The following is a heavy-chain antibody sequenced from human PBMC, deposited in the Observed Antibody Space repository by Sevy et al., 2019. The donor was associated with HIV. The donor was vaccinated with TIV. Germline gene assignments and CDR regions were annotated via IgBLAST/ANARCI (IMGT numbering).Heavy chain of an antibody. CDR2: ISTSSTYI. D-gene: IGHD2-15*01. V-gene: IGHV3-21*06. J-gene: IGHJ6*02. CDR3: ARGSCIGGSCHTGYHGMDV. CDR1: GFIFSGYN. Sequence: GESLKISCAASGFIFSGYNMHWVRQAPGKGLEWVSSISTSSTYIYQVDSVKGRFTISRDNAQYSVYLQMNSLRVEDTALYYCARGSCIGGSCHTGYHGMDVWGQGTTVTVSS.